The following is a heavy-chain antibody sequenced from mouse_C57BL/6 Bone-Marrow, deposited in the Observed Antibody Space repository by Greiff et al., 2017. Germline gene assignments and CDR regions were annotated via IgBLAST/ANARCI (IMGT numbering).Heavy chain of an antibody. CDR1: GYTFTSYG. J-gene: IGHJ2*01. CDR2: IYPRSGNT. CDR3: ARSEGYGYFDY. V-gene: IGHV1-81*01. D-gene: IGHD1-1*02. Sequence: QVQLKQSGAELARPGASVKLSCKASGYTFTSYGISWVKQRTGQGLEWIGEIYPRSGNTYYNEKFKGKATLTADKSSSTAYMELRSLTSEDSAVYFCARSEGYGYFDYWGQGTTLIVSS.